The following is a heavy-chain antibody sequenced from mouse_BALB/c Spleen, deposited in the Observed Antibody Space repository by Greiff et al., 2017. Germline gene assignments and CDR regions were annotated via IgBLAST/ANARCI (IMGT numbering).Heavy chain of an antibody. V-gene: IGHV7-3*02. CDR3: ARGIYYYGSSYWYFDV. CDR1: GFTFTDYY. J-gene: IGHJ1*01. Sequence: EVQRVESGGGLVQPGGSLRLSCATSGFTFTDYYMSWVRQPPGKALEWLGFIRNKANGYTTEYSASVKGRFTISRDTSQSILYLQMNTLRAEDSATYYCARGIYYYGSSYWYFDVWGAGTTVTVSS. CDR2: IRNKANGYTT. D-gene: IGHD1-1*01.